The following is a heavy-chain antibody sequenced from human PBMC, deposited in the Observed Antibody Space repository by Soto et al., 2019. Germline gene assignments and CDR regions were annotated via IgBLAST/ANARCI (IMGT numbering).Heavy chain of an antibody. CDR2: TYYRSKWYN. CDR1: GDSVSSNSAA. J-gene: IGHJ3*02. D-gene: IGHD1-26*01. Sequence: PSQTLSLTCAISGDSVSSNSAAWNWISQSPSRGLEWLGRTYYRSKWYNDYAVSVKSRITINPDTSKNQFSLQLNSVTPEDTAVYYCASEVGATRAFDIWGQGTMVTVSS. CDR3: ASEVGATRAFDI. V-gene: IGHV6-1*01.